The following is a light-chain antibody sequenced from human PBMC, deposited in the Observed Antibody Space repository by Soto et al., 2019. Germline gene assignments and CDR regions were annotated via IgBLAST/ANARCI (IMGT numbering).Light chain of an antibody. CDR1: SSDVGGSNF. V-gene: IGLV2-14*03. J-gene: IGLJ1*01. CDR3: GSFAASATVV. Sequence: QSALTQPASVSDSPGQSITISCTGTSSDVGGSNFVSWYQQHPGKPPKLIIYDVANRPSGVSNRFSGSKSGSTASLTVSGLQADDEADYYCGSFAASATVVFGGGTKVTVL. CDR2: DVA.